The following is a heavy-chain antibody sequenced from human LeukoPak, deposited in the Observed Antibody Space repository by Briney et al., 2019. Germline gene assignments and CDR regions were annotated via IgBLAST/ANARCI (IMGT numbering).Heavy chain of an antibody. Sequence: SETLSLTCAVSGASISSSNYYWGWVRQSPGKGLEWIGNIYSSGNTYYNASLKSRVTMYIDTTKNQFSLKLSSVTAADTAMYYCANSNGYCLIDYWGQGTRVTVS. D-gene: IGHD5-24*01. CDR2: IYSSGNT. J-gene: IGHJ4*02. V-gene: IGHV4-39*01. CDR3: ANSNGYCLIDY. CDR1: GASISSSNYY.